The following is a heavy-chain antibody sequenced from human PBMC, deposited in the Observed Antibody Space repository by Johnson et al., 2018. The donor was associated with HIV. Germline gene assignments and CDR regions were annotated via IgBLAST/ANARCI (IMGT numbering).Heavy chain of an antibody. CDR3: ARDLRWSYDAFDI. CDR1: GFTFDDYA. D-gene: IGHD5-24*01. J-gene: IGHJ3*02. V-gene: IGHV3-9*01. Sequence: GRSLRLSCAASGFTFDDYAMHWVRQAPGKGLEWVSGISWNSGSIGYADSVKGRFTISRDNSKNTLYLQMGSLRAEDTAVYYCARDLRWSYDAFDIWGQGTMVTVSS. CDR2: ISWNSGSI.